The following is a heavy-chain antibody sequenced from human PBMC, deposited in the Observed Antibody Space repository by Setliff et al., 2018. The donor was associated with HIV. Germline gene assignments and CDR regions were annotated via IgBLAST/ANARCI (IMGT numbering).Heavy chain of an antibody. Sequence: KTSETLSLTCTVSGGSIINYYWSWIRQPAGKGLEWIGRIYASGNTNYNPSLQSRVTMSVDMSKNQFSLKLSSVTAADTAVYYCARDSYVQARDYWGQGTLVTVSS. V-gene: IGHV4-4*07. CDR2: IYASGNT. D-gene: IGHD3-16*01. CDR1: GGSIINYY. CDR3: ARDSYVQARDY. J-gene: IGHJ4*02.